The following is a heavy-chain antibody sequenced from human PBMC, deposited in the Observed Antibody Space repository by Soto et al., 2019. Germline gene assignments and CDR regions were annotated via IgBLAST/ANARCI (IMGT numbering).Heavy chain of an antibody. Sequence: PGGSLRLSCAASGFTFSTYAMGWVRQAPGKGLEWVSVVSSGGGTHYADSVKGRFTVSRDNSKNTLSLQMNSLRADDTAVYYCAKATATSGGAFEIYGQGTMVTVSS. CDR1: GFTFSTYA. J-gene: IGHJ3*02. CDR2: VSSGGGT. V-gene: IGHV3-23*01. CDR3: AKATATSGGAFEI. D-gene: IGHD1-1*01.